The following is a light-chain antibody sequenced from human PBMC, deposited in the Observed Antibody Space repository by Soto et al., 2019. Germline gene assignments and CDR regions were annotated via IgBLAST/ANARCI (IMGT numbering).Light chain of an antibody. Sequence: ETVLTQSPGKLCLSXGGRATLSXXXXQCVSSSYVAWYQQKPGQAPRLLIYGASSRATGIPDRFSGSGSGTDFTLTISRLEPEDFAVYYCQQYGSSPLWTFGQGTKVDNK. J-gene: IGKJ1*01. CDR2: GAS. CDR3: QQYGSSPLWT. V-gene: IGKV3-20*01. CDR1: QCVSSSY.